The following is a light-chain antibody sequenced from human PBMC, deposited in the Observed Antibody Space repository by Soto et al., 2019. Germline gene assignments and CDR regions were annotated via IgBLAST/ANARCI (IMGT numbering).Light chain of an antibody. J-gene: IGLJ1*01. CDR2: MVS. Sequence: QSVLTQPASVSVSPGHSITISCTGTSSDVGNYNYVSWYQQYPGRVPRLLIYMVSNRPSGVSNRFSGSKSGNTASLTISGLQAEDEADYFCTSPTPGSLYVFGTGTKVTVL. CDR3: TSPTPGSLYV. V-gene: IGLV2-14*01. CDR1: SSDVGNYNY.